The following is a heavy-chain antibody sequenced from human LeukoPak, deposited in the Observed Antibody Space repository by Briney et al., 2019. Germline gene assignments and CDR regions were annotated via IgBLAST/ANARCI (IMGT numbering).Heavy chain of an antibody. V-gene: IGHV3-20*04. CDR3: ARDRGYDYVWGSYRSTGFDY. CDR2: INWNGGST. D-gene: IGHD3-16*02. J-gene: IGHJ4*02. Sequence: PGGSLRLSCAASGFTFDDYGMSWVRQAPGKGLEWVSGINWNGGSTSYADSVKGRFTISRDNAKKVLYLQMNSLRAEDTAVYYCARDRGYDYVWGSYRSTGFDYWGQGTLVTVSS. CDR1: GFTFDDYG.